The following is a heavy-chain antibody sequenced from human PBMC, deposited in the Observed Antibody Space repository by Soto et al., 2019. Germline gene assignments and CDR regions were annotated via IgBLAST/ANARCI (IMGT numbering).Heavy chain of an antibody. V-gene: IGHV1-46*01. Sequence: GASVKVSCKASGYTFTSYYMHWVRQAPGQGLEWMGIINPSGGSTSYAQKFQGRVTMTRDTSTSTVYMELSSLRSEDTAGYYCARDLGFDYDFWSGYWHGMDVWGQGNTVTVSS. CDR2: INPSGGST. D-gene: IGHD3-3*01. CDR3: ARDLGFDYDFWSGYWHGMDV. CDR1: GYTFTSYY. J-gene: IGHJ6*02.